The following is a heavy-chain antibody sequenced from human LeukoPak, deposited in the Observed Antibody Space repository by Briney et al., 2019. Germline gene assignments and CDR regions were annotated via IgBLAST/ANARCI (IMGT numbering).Heavy chain of an antibody. V-gene: IGHV1-46*01. J-gene: IGHJ4*02. CDR2: INPSIGST. D-gene: IGHD2-2*01. CDR3: ASEFTYCSSTSCHTGWDY. CDR1: GYTFTSYY. Sequence: ASVKVSCKASGYTFTSYYMHWVRQAPGQGLEWIGIINPSIGSTSYAQKFKGRDTMTRDTSTSTLYLELSSMRSEDTEVYYCASEFTYCSSTSCHTGWDYWGQGTLVTVSS.